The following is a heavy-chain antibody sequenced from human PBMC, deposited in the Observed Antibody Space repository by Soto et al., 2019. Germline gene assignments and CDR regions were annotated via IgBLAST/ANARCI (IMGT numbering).Heavy chain of an antibody. CDR3: ARIRRARTYYDFWSGSDYYGMDV. CDR1: GFTFSSYA. J-gene: IGHJ6*02. V-gene: IGHV3-30-3*01. Sequence: QVQLVESGGGVVQPRRSLRLSCAASGFTFSSYAMHWVRQAPGKGLEWVAVISYDGSNKYYADSVKGRFTISRDNSKNTLYLQMNSLRAEDTSVDYCARIRRARTYYDFWSGSDYYGMDVWGQGTTVTVSS. CDR2: ISYDGSNK. D-gene: IGHD3-3*01.